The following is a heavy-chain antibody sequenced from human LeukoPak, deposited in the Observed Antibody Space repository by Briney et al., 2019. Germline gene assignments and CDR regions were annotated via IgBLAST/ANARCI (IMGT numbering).Heavy chain of an antibody. CDR3: ARGIYYDILTGYYNVVDP. J-gene: IGHJ5*02. V-gene: IGHV4-34*01. CDR2: INHSGST. D-gene: IGHD3-9*01. CDR1: GGSFSGYY. Sequence: SETLSLTCAVYGGSFSGYYWSWIRQPPGKGLEWIGEINHSGSTNYNPSLKSRVTISVDTSKNQFSLKLSSATAADTAVYYCARGIYYDILTGYYNVVDPWGQGTLVTVSS.